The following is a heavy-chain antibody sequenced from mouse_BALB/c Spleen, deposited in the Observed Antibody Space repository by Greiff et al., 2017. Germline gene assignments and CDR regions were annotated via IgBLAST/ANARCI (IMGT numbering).Heavy chain of an antibody. J-gene: IGHJ3*01. Sequence: EVQLQQSGPELVKPGASVKISCKASGYSFTGYFMNWVMQSHGKSLEWIGRINPYNGDTFYNQKFKGKATLTVDKSSSTAHMELRSLASEDSAVYYCARRDYRYDVFADWGQGTLVTVSA. CDR1: GYSFTGYF. CDR2: INPYNGDT. D-gene: IGHD2-14*01. V-gene: IGHV1-20*02. CDR3: ARRDYRYDVFAD.